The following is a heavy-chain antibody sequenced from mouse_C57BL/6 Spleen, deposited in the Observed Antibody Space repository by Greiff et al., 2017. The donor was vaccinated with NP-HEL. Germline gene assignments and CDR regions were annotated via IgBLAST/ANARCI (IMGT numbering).Heavy chain of an antibody. Sequence: VQWVESGAELVRPGTSVKMSCKASGYTFTNYWIGWAKQRPGHGLEWIGDIYPGGGYTNYNEKFKGKATLTADKSSSTAYMQFSSLTSEDSAIYYCARCNYGSSLYAMDYWGQGTSVTVSS. D-gene: IGHD1-1*01. J-gene: IGHJ4*01. CDR1: GYTFTNYW. V-gene: IGHV1-63*01. CDR2: IYPGGGYT. CDR3: ARCNYGSSLYAMDY.